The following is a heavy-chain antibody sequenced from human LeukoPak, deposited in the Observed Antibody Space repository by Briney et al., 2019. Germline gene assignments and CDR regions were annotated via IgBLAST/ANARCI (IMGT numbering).Heavy chain of an antibody. CDR2: IRYNGNNQ. CDR3: AKDSAFYYIDV. J-gene: IGHJ6*03. V-gene: IGHV3-30*02. Sequence: GGSLGLSCAASGFTFNNYGMHWVRQAPGKGLEWVAFIRYNGNNQYYADSVKGRFTISRDNSKNTLYLQMNSLKGDDTAVYYCAKDSAFYYIDVWGKGTTVIISS. D-gene: IGHD3-10*01. CDR1: GFTFNNYG.